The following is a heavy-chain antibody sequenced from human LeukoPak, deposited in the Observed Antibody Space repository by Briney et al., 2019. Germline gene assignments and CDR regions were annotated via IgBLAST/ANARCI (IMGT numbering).Heavy chain of an antibody. D-gene: IGHD2-21*02. J-gene: IGHJ6*02. CDR3: ARAMTDNYYYGMDV. V-gene: IGHV3-20*04. Sequence: PGGSLRLTCAASGFTFDDYGMSWVRQAPGKGQERVSGINWNGGSIGHADSVVGRFTISRDNAKSSLYLQMNSLRAEDTALYYCARAMTDNYYYGMDVWGQGTTVTVSS. CDR1: GFTFDDYG. CDR2: INWNGGSI.